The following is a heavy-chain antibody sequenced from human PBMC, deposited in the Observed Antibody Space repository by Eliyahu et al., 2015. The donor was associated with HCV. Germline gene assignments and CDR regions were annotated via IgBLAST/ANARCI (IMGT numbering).Heavy chain of an antibody. D-gene: IGHD3-3*01. CDR3: AILGGTIFAVFTPTDS. Sequence: EVQLVESGGGLVQPGGSLRLSCVASGFIVSNNYMSWVRQAPGKGLEWVSVIYSDGTTVYADSVRGRFTISRDNRKNTLYLQMNSLRVEDTAVYYCAILGGTIFAVFTPTDSWGQGTLVTVSS. J-gene: IGHJ4*02. V-gene: IGHV3-53*01. CDR2: IYSDGTT. CDR1: GFIVSNNY.